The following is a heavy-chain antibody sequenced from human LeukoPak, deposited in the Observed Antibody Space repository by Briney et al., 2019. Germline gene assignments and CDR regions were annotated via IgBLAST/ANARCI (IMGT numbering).Heavy chain of an antibody. D-gene: IGHD3-22*01. CDR1: GFTFSAYA. CDR2: ISSSGGNT. Sequence: GGSLRLSCAASGFTFSAYAITWGRQPPGKGLEWVSSISSSGGNTYYADSMKGRFTISRDNSKNTLYLQLNSLRVEDTAVYYCAKTYYYDSSGYYSFPYWGQGTLVTVSS. CDR3: AKTYYYDSSGYYSFPY. V-gene: IGHV3-23*01. J-gene: IGHJ4*02.